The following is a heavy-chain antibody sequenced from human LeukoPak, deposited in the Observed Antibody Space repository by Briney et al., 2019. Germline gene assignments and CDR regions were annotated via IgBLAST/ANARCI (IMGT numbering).Heavy chain of an antibody. CDR3: ARAVDSSGYYIYYYGMDV. J-gene: IGHJ6*02. V-gene: IGHV1-46*01. D-gene: IGHD3-22*01. Sequence: ASVRVSCKASGYTFTSYYMHWVRQAPGQGLEWMGIINPSGGSTSYAQKFQGRVAMTRDTSTSTVYMELSSLRSEDTAVYYCARAVDSSGYYIYYYGMDVWGQGTTVTVSS. CDR1: GYTFTSYY. CDR2: INPSGGST.